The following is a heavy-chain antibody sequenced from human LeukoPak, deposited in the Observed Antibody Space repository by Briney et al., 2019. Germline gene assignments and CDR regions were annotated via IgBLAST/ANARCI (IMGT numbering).Heavy chain of an antibody. D-gene: IGHD3-10*01. Sequence: GGSLRLSCAASGFTFSNAWMSWVRQAPGKGLEWVGRIKSKTDGGTTDYAAPVEGRFTISRDDSKNTLYLQMNSLKTEDTAVYYCTTSSVRGVIGYWGQGTLVTVSS. CDR3: TTSSVRGVIGY. CDR1: GFTFSNAW. V-gene: IGHV3-15*01. CDR2: IKSKTDGGTT. J-gene: IGHJ4*02.